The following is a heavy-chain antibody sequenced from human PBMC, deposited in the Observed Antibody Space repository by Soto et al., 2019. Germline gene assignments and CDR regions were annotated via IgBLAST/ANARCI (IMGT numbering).Heavy chain of an antibody. D-gene: IGHD3-10*01. V-gene: IGHV3-11*01. J-gene: IGHJ6*02. CDR1: GITFSDHY. CDR2: ISGTAGTI. CDR3: ARAPYYGSGTYYSYALDV. Sequence: GGSLRLSCEASGITFSDHYMTWIRQAPGKGLEWISYISGTAGTIYYADSVKGRFTISRDNAKNSLFLQLTSLTAEDTAVYYCARAPYYGSGTYYSYALDVWGQGTTVTVSS.